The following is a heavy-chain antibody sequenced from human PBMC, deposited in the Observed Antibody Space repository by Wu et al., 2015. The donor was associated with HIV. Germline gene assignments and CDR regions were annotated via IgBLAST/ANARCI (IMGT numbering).Heavy chain of an antibody. V-gene: IGHV1-8*02. J-gene: IGHJ5*02. CDR1: GYTFTGYY. Sequence: QVQLVQSGAEVKKPGASVKVSCKASGYTFTGYYMHWVRQATGQGLEWMGWMNPNSGNTGYAQKFQGRVTMTRNTSISTAYMELSSLRSEDTAVYYCAGRAVLLVGSGSYYIDENWFRPRGPGNPGPPSPQ. CDR2: MNPNSGNT. D-gene: IGHD3-10*01. CDR3: AGRAVLLVGSGSYYIDENWFRP.